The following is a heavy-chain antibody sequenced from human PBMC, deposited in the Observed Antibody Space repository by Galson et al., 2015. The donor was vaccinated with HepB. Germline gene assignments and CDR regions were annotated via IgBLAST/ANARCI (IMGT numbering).Heavy chain of an antibody. Sequence: SLRLSCAASGFTFSSYAMHWVRQAPGKGLEWVAVISYDGSNKYYADSVKGRFTISRDNSKNTLYLQMNSLRAEDTAVYYCARDDTKGIAAAGVDPWGQGTLVTVSS. CDR1: GFTFSSYA. V-gene: IGHV3-30*04. J-gene: IGHJ5*02. D-gene: IGHD6-13*01. CDR2: ISYDGSNK. CDR3: ARDDTKGIAAAGVDP.